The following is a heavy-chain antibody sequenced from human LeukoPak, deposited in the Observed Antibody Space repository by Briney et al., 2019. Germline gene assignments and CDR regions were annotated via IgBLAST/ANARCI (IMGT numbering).Heavy chain of an antibody. J-gene: IGHJ4*02. V-gene: IGHV3-66*02. CDR2: IYSGGST. CDR3: ARAKSSGSYYVFDY. Sequence: PGGSLRLSCAASGFTVSSNYMSWVRQAPGKGLEWVSVIYSGGSTYYADSVKGRFTISRDNSKNTLYLQMNSLRAEDTAVYYCARAKSSGSYYVFDYWGQGTLVTVFS. CDR1: GFTVSSNY. D-gene: IGHD3-10*01.